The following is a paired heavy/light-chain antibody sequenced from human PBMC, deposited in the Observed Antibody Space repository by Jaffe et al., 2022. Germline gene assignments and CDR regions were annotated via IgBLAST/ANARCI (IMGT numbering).Light chain of an antibody. Sequence: DIQMTQSPSTLSASVGDRVTITCRASQSISSWLAWYQQKPGKAPKLLIYKASSLESGVPSRFSGSGSGTEFTLTISSLQPDDFATYYCQQYNSYWLTFGGGTKVEIK. J-gene: IGKJ4*01. CDR3: QQYNSYWLT. CDR2: KAS. V-gene: IGKV1-5*03. CDR1: QSISSW.
Heavy chain of an antibody. J-gene: IGHJ4*02. CDR1: GGTFSSYT. Sequence: QVQLVQSGAEVKKPGSSVKVSCKASGGTFSSYTISWVRQAPGQGLEWMGRIIPILGIANYAQKFQGRVTITADKSTSTAYMELSSLRSEDTAVYYCARSYSMIVNHFDYWGQGTLVTVSS. D-gene: IGHD3-22*01. CDR2: IIPILGIA. CDR3: ARSYSMIVNHFDY. V-gene: IGHV1-69*02.